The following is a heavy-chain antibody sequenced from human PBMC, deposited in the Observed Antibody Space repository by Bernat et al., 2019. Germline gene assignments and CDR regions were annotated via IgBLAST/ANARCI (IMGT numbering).Heavy chain of an antibody. CDR1: GFTFGSYG. CDR2: LLSDGSDE. Sequence: QVQLVESGGAVVQPGRSLRLSCAASGFTFGSYGMHWVRQAPGKGLEWVALLLSDGSDEYCADSVKGRFTISRDISKNALYLQMNRLRVEDTAVYFCARAGFGTVSYFYYYMDVWDKGTTVAVSS. D-gene: IGHD1-1*01. CDR3: ARAGFGTVSYFYYYMDV. J-gene: IGHJ6*03. V-gene: IGHV3-33*01.